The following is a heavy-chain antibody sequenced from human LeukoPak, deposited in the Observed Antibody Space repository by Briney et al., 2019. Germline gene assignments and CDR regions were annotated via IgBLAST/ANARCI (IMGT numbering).Heavy chain of an antibody. CDR2: IYYSGST. CDR3: ATANDILTGYRRKSNYYGMDL. Sequence: SETLSFTCTVSGGSISSSSYYWGWIGQPPGKGLEWIGSIYYSGSTYYNPSLKSRVTISVDTSKHQFSLKLSSVTAADTAVYYCATANDILTGYRRKSNYYGMDLWGQGTTVTVSS. J-gene: IGHJ6*02. V-gene: IGHV4-39*07. D-gene: IGHD3-9*01. CDR1: GGSISSSSYY.